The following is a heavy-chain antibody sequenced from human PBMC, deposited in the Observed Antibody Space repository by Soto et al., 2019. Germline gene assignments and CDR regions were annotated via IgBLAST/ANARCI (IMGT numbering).Heavy chain of an antibody. CDR2: IWYDGSNK. D-gene: IGHD6-19*01. V-gene: IGHV3-33*01. Sequence: PGGSLRLSCAASGFTFNSYGMHWVRQATGKGLERVAVIWYDGSNKYYADSVKGRFTISRDNSKNTLYLQMNSLRAEDTAVYYCAREGIAVAGTPDATYYFDYWGQGT. J-gene: IGHJ4*02. CDR1: GFTFNSYG. CDR3: AREGIAVAGTPDATYYFDY.